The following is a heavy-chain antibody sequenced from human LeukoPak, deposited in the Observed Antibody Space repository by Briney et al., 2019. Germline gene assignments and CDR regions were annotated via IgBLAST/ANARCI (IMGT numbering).Heavy chain of an antibody. Sequence: GGSLRLSCAASGFTFSNYGMHWVRQAPGKGLEWVAYIPYDGSNKYYADSVKGRFTIFRDNAKNSLYLQMNSLRAEDTAVYYCARGNYYGSGSYYSHYYYYYMDVWGTGTTVTISS. CDR2: IPYDGSNK. V-gene: IGHV3-30*02. D-gene: IGHD3-10*01. J-gene: IGHJ6*03. CDR1: GFTFSNYG. CDR3: ARGNYYGSGSYYSHYYYYYMDV.